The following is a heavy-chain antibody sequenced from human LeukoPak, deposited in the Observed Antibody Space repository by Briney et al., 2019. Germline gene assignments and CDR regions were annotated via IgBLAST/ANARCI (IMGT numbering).Heavy chain of an antibody. D-gene: IGHD3-9*01. CDR2: INHSGST. CDR1: GGSFSGYY. CDR3: ASDYDILTGYLHDAFDI. Sequence: PSETLSLTCAVYGGSFSGYYWSWIRQPPGKGLEWIGEINHSGSTNYNPSLKSRVTISVDTSKNQFSLKLSSVTAADTAVYYCASDYDILTGYLHDAFDIWGQGTMVTVSS. J-gene: IGHJ3*02. V-gene: IGHV4-34*01.